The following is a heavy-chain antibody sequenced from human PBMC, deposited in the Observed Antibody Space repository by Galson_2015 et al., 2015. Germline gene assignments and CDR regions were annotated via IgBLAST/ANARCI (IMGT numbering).Heavy chain of an antibody. CDR1: GGSISSYY. CDR3: ARAVAHPGAGDAFDI. J-gene: IGHJ3*02. Sequence: TLSLTCTVSGGSISSYYWSWIRQPPGKGLEWIGYIYYSGSTNYNPSLKSRVTISVDTSKNQFSLKLSSVTAADTAVYYCARAVAHPGAGDAFDIWGQGTMVTVSS. V-gene: IGHV4-59*01. D-gene: IGHD2-15*01. CDR2: IYYSGST.